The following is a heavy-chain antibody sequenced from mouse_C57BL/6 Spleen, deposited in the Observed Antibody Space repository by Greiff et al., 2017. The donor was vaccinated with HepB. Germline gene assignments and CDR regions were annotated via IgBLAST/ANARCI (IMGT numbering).Heavy chain of an antibody. V-gene: IGHV1-26*01. CDR2: INPNNGGT. J-gene: IGHJ4*01. CDR1: GYTFTDYY. Sequence: EVQLQQSGPELVKPGASVKISCKASGYTFTDYYMNWVKQSHGKSLEWIGDINPNNGGTSYNQKFKGKATLTVDKSSSTAYMELRSLTSEDSAVYYCARLRITTVVEGAMDYWGQGTSVTVSS. CDR3: ARLRITTVVEGAMDY. D-gene: IGHD1-1*01.